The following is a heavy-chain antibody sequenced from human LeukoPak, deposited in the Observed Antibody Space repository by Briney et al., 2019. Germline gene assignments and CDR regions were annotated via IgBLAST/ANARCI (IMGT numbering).Heavy chain of an antibody. CDR2: IIPIFGTA. J-gene: IGHJ4*02. CDR3: ARGPGLAYNRAWDY. Sequence: SVKVSCKASGGTFSSYAISWVRQAPGQGLEWMGGIIPIFGTANYAQKFQGRVTITADESTSTAYMELSSLRSDDTAVYYCARGPGLAYNRAWDYWGQGTLVTVSS. V-gene: IGHV1-69*13. D-gene: IGHD1-1*01. CDR1: GGTFSSYA.